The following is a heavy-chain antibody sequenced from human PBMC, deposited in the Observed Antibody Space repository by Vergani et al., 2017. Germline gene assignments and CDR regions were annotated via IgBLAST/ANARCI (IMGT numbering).Heavy chain of an antibody. V-gene: IGHV3-74*03. CDR3: VRTEYCTGIACNTRFDS. Sequence: EVQLVESGGGSVQSGGSLRLSCVASGLSFNTYCMPWVCPVPGKGLMWVARIDEYGNRATYGDFETGRFTISRDNAKNTVVLQMNNLRADDAGVYYCVRTEYCTGIACNTRFDSWGQGALVTVSS. CDR1: GLSFNTYC. J-gene: IGHJ5*01. D-gene: IGHD2-8*02. CDR2: IDEYGNRA.